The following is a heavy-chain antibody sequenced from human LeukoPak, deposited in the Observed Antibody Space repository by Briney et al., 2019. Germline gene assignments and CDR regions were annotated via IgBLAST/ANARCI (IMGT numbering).Heavy chain of an antibody. CDR1: VFTFSNYG. D-gene: IGHD6-13*01. Sequence: GGSLRLSCAASVFTFSNYGMHWVRQAPGKGLEGVAVISFDGTNKYYVDSVKGRFTISRDNSNNTPYLQMNSLRAEDTAVYYCVKDRSSTWSFDYWGQGTLVIVSS. J-gene: IGHJ4*02. V-gene: IGHV3-30*18. CDR2: ISFDGTNK. CDR3: VKDRSSTWSFDY.